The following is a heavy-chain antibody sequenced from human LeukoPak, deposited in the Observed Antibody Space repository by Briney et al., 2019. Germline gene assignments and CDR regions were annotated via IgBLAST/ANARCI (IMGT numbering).Heavy chain of an antibody. CDR2: IYSGGNT. J-gene: IGHJ4*02. V-gene: IGHV3-53*01. Sequence: PGGSLRLSCAASGFNFGSYSMTWVRQAPGKGLEWVSFIYSGGNTHYSDSVKGRFTISRDNSKNTLYLQMNSLRAEDTAIYYCARRAGEYSHPYDYWGQGTLVTVSS. CDR1: GFNFGSYS. D-gene: IGHD2-15*01. CDR3: ARRAGEYSHPYDY.